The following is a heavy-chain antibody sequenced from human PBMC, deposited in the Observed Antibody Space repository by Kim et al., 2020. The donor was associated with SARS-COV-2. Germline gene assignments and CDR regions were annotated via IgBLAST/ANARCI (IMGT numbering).Heavy chain of an antibody. CDR2: IDPDSGGT. V-gene: IGHV1-2*02. CDR1: GYTFTHNY. D-gene: IGHD2-15*01. Sequence: ASVKVSCKSSGYTFTHNYIHWVRQAPGQGLEWMGWIDPDSGGTKNAQVFQDRITMTSVTSIRTAYMDLTRLTSDDTAIYYCARSLGHCNDGGCYSWGQGTRVTVS. CDR3: ARSLGHCNDGGCYS. J-gene: IGHJ4*02.